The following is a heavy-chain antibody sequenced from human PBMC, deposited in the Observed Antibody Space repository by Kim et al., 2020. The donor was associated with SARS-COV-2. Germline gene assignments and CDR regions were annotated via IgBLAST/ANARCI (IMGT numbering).Heavy chain of an antibody. D-gene: IGHD2-8*01. CDR3: ATLAVMVYYYGMDV. J-gene: IGHJ6*02. CDR2: IIPIFGTA. Sequence: SVKVSCKASGGTFSSYAISWVRQAPGQGLEWMGGIIPIFGTANYAQKFQGRVTITADESTSTAYMELSSLRSEDTAVYYCATLAVMVYYYGMDVWGQGTTVTVSS. V-gene: IGHV1-69*13. CDR1: GGTFSSYA.